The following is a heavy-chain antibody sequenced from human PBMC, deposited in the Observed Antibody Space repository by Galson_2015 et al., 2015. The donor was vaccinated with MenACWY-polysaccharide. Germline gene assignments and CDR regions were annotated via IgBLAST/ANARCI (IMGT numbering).Heavy chain of an antibody. CDR1: GLKFRGSG. CDR3: AREGSRIVFHAFDV. CDR2: IQYDGSQK. Sequence: SLRLSCAASGLKFRGSGMHWVRQAPGKGLEWVAVIQYDGSQKQYIDSVKGRFTISRDNSKNTLYLEMNSLTAEDTALYYCAREGSRIVFHAFDVRGQGTMVIVSS. J-gene: IGHJ3*01. V-gene: IGHV3-33*01. D-gene: IGHD3-10*02.